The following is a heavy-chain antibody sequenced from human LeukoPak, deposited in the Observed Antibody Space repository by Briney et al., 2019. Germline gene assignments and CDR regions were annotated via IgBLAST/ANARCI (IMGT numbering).Heavy chain of an antibody. J-gene: IGHJ4*02. D-gene: IGHD2-15*01. CDR3: ARKISYISVFDY. CDR2: ISDSGST. Sequence: SETLSLTCTVSGGSISSYYWSWVRQPPGQGLEWIGYISDSGSTNYNPFLKSRITISGDTPGNQVSLKLSSVTAADTAVYYCARKISYISVFDYWGQGTLVTVSS. V-gene: IGHV4-59*01. CDR1: GGSISSYY.